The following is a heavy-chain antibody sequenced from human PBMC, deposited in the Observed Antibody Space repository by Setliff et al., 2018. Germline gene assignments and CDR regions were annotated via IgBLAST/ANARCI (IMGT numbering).Heavy chain of an antibody. CDR1: GVRLRSWT. CDR3: AKSPGSGWYFPYAFDI. J-gene: IGHJ3*02. D-gene: IGHD6-19*01. V-gene: IGHV3-23*01. Sequence: HGGSLRLPFAAAGVRLRSWTRTWVRQAPGEGLEWVSGISDSGGSTYYADSVKGRFTISRDNSKNTLYLQLNRLRAEDPAVYYCAKSPGSGWYFPYAFDIWGQGTMVTFS. CDR2: ISDSGGST.